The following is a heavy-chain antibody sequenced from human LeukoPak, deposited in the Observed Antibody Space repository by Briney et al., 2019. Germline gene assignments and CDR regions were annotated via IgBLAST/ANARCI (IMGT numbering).Heavy chain of an antibody. CDR1: GFTFSDYY. V-gene: IGHV3-11*04. CDR2: ISSSGSTI. Sequence: GGSLRLSCAASGFTFSDYYMSWIRQAPGKGLEWVSYISSSGSTIYYADSVKGRFTISRDNAKNSLYLQMNSLRAEDTAVYYCAKDTTSYASTYDAFDIWGQGTMVTVSS. J-gene: IGHJ3*02. D-gene: IGHD2-2*01. CDR3: AKDTTSYASTYDAFDI.